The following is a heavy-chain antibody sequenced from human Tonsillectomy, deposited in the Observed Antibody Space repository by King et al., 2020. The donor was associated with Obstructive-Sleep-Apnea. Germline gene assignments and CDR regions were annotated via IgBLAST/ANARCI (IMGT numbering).Heavy chain of an antibody. CDR1: GFIFSDHY. J-gene: IGHJ6*02. CDR3: ARDNIAVVRGVRYYYGMDV. D-gene: IGHD3-10*01. Sequence: EVQLVESGGGLVQPGESLRLSCAASGFIFSDHYMDWVRQAPGKGLEWVGRIKNKDNKYTTEYDASVQGRFTIARDDSKSSLYLQMSGLKTEDTAVYYCARDNIAVVRGVRYYYGMDVWGQGTTVTVSS. V-gene: IGHV3-72*01. CDR2: IKNKDNKYTT.